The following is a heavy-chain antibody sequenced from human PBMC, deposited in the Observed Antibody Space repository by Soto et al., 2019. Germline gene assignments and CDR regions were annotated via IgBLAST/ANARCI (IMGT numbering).Heavy chain of an antibody. D-gene: IGHD2-15*01. Sequence: QVQLVQSGAEVKKPGSSVKVSCKASGGTFSSYAISWVRQAPGQGLEWMGGIIPIFGTANYAQKFQDRVTTTANDSTSAASMELSSLRSEDTAVYYCARVVVAAKNWFDPWGQGTLVTVSS. CDR1: GGTFSSYA. CDR3: ARVVVAAKNWFDP. V-gene: IGHV1-69*12. CDR2: IIPIFGTA. J-gene: IGHJ5*02.